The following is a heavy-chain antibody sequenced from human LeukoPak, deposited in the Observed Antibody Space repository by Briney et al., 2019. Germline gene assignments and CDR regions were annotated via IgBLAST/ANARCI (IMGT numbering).Heavy chain of an antibody. V-gene: IGHV3-21*01. D-gene: IGHD1-26*01. CDR2: ISSRSSYV. CDR1: GFTFSSYS. CDR3: ARGVGGGMDV. Sequence: GGSLRVSCAASGFTFSSYSMNWVRQAPGKGLEWVSSISSRSSYVYYADSVKGRFTISRDNAKSSLYLQMNSLRAEDTAVYYCARGVGGGMDVWGQGTTVTVSS. J-gene: IGHJ6*02.